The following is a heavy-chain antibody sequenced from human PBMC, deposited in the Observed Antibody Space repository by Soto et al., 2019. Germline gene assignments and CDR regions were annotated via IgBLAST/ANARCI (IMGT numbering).Heavy chain of an antibody. CDR3: ANPAVGCSSTSCYRRDPNWFDP. CDR2: ISGSGGST. Sequence: EVQLLESGGGLVQPGGSLRLSCAASGFTFSSYAMSWVRQAPGKGLEWVSAISGSGGSTYYADSVKGRFTISRDNSKNTLYLQMNSLRAEDTAVYYCANPAVGCSSTSCYRRDPNWFDPWGQGTLVTVSS. D-gene: IGHD2-2*01. J-gene: IGHJ5*02. V-gene: IGHV3-23*01. CDR1: GFTFSSYA.